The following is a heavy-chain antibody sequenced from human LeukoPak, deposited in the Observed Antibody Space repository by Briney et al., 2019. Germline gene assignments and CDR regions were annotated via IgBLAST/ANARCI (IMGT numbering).Heavy chain of an antibody. J-gene: IGHJ4*02. CDR2: INSDGSTT. CDR1: RFTFSRYW. CDR3: ARDKHDY. Sequence: GGSLRLSCAASRFTFSRYWMHWVRQVPGKGLVWVSRINSDGSTTTYADSVKGRFTITRDNAKNTLYLQMNSLRAEDTAVYYCARDKHDYWGQGTLVTVSS. V-gene: IGHV3-74*01.